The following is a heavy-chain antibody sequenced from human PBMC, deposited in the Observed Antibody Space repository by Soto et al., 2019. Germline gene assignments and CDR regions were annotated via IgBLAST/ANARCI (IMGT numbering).Heavy chain of an antibody. CDR2: IYYSGTS. D-gene: IGHD2-2*01. CDR1: GGSISDDRYY. J-gene: IGHJ5*02. V-gene: IGHV4-39*01. Sequence: QLQLQESGPGLVKPSETLSLTCTVSGGSISDDRYYWGWIRQPPGKGLEWIGSIYYSGTSSYNPSLKSRVTMSVDTSKKQLSLRLSFVTAADTAVYYCARLHCDSPNCVPLDPWGQGTLVIVSS. CDR3: ARLHCDSPNCVPLDP.